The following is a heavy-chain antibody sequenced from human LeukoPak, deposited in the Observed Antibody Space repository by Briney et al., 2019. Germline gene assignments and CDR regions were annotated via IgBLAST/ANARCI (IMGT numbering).Heavy chain of an antibody. Sequence: ASVKVSCKASGYTFTGYYMHWVRQAPGQGLEWMGWINPNSGGTNYAQKFQGRVTMTRDTSISTAYMELSRLRSDGTAVYYCARAYDFWSGYRFSGYGMDVWGQGTTVTVPS. J-gene: IGHJ6*02. CDR3: ARAYDFWSGYRFSGYGMDV. CDR1: GYTFTGYY. V-gene: IGHV1-2*02. CDR2: INPNSGGT. D-gene: IGHD3-3*01.